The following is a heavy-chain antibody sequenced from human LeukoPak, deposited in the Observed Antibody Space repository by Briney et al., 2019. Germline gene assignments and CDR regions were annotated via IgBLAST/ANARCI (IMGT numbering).Heavy chain of an antibody. CDR2: IYYSGST. D-gene: IGHD3-9*01. CDR1: GSSISSYY. Sequence: SETLSLTCTVSGSSISSYYWSWIRQPPGKGLEWIGYIYYSGSTNYNPSLKSRVTISVDTSKNQFSLKLSSVTAADTAVYYCARGRHRILTRTYYFDYWGQGTLVTVSS. V-gene: IGHV4-59*01. J-gene: IGHJ4*02. CDR3: ARGRHRILTRTYYFDY.